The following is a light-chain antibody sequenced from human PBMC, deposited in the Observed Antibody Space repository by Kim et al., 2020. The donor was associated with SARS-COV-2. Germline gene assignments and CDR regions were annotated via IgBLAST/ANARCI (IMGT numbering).Light chain of an antibody. CDR3: QVWHTSSDPFV. CDR1: DTGSKS. J-gene: IGLJ1*01. V-gene: IGLV3-21*04. CDR2: NNY. Sequence: APGKTATMTGGTDDTGSKSVHWYQQKPGQAPALVIYNNYVRPSGIPERFSGSNSGNTATLTISRVEAGDEADYYCQVWHTSSDPFVFGTGTKVTVL.